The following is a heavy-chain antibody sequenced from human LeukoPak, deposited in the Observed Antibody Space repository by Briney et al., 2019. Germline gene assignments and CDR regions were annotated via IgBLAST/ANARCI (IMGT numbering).Heavy chain of an antibody. CDR2: IYVSGST. CDR1: GGSISSYY. Sequence: PSETLSLTCTVPGGSISSYYWSWIRHPPGKGLERVGYIYVSGSTNYNPSLKRRVTISVDTSKNQFSLKLRSVTAGDTGVYYCARQPGIAAAGDYYYMDVWGKGTTVTVSS. V-gene: IGHV4-59*08. J-gene: IGHJ6*03. CDR3: ARQPGIAAAGDYYYMDV. D-gene: IGHD6-13*01.